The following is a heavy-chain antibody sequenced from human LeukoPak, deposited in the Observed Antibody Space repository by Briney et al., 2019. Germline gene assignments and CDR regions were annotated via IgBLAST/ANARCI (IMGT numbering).Heavy chain of an antibody. V-gene: IGHV1-24*01. CDR1: GGTFSSYA. CDR2: FDPEDGET. J-gene: IGHJ4*02. CDR3: ATFYDSSGYYYGPYFDY. Sequence: ASVKVSCKASGGTFSSYAINWVRQAPGKGLEWMGGFDPEDGETIYAQKFQGRVTMTEDTSTDTAYMELSSLRSEDTAMYYCATFYDSSGYYYGPYFDYWGQGTLVTVSS. D-gene: IGHD3-22*01.